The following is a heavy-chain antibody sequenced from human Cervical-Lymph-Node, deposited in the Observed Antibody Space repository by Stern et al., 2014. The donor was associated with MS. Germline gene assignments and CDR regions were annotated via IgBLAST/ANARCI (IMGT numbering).Heavy chain of an antibody. V-gene: IGHV2-26*01. Sequence: QITLKEYGPALVKPTDTLTLNCTVSGFSLSAGAMGVIWVRQPPGTAPDWLANTFSNDHKPYNTSLSSRPTISNVSSPLHADLTLTNVDPVDTGTYYWARILTRSTWHRNLDYWGQGTLVTVSS. D-gene: IGHD3-3*01. CDR3: ARILTRSTWHRNLDY. CDR2: TFSNDHK. CDR1: GFSLSAGAMG. J-gene: IGHJ4*02.